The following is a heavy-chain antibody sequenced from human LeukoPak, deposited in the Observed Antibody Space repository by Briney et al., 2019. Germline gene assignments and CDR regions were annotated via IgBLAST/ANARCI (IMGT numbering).Heavy chain of an antibody. CDR1: GYTFTGSY. J-gene: IGHJ4*02. D-gene: IGHD4-23*01. Sequence: ASVKVSCKASGYTFTGSYMNWVRQAPGQRLEWMGRINPNSGGTNYTQKFPGRVTMTRDTSIRTAYMDLSRLRSDDTAVYYCARAPRVVTMFSLPTSDYWGQGTLVTVSS. V-gene: IGHV1-2*06. CDR3: ARAPRVVTMFSLPTSDY. CDR2: INPNSGGT.